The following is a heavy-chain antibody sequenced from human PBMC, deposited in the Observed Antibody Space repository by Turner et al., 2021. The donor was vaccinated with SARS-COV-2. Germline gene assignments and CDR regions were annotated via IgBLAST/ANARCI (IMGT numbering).Heavy chain of an antibody. CDR1: GAPSICDDYY. CDR2: ILSSGIP. J-gene: IGHJ5*02. D-gene: IGHD1-26*01. CDR3: ARHVIVPEAGNWFDP. Sequence: QLQLEESGPGLLKPSETLSRTCSDSGAPSICDDYYWGWIRQPPGKGLEWIGNILSSGIPFYNSSLKGRVTVSIDTSKNQFSRRLDSLTAAEPAVYYCARHVIVPEAGNWFDPWGQGILVSVSS. V-gene: IGHV4-39*01.